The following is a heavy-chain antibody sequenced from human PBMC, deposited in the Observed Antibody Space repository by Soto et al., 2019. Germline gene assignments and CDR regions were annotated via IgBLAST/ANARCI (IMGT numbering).Heavy chain of an antibody. D-gene: IGHD6-13*01. CDR1: GFTFSSYA. J-gene: IGHJ4*02. CDR3: AKDGKIAAAGTWVKYFDY. V-gene: IGHV3-23*01. CDR2: IRGRGDKT. Sequence: SLSRACAASGFTFSSYAMSWVRQAPGKGLEWVSAIRGRGDKTYYADSVKGRITISRDNSKNTLYLQMNSLRAEDTAVYYCAKDGKIAAAGTWVKYFDYWGQGTLVTVSS.